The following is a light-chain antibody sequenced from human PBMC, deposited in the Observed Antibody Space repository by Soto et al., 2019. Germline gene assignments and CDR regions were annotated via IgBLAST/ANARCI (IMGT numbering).Light chain of an antibody. CDR2: KAS. J-gene: IGKJ2*01. CDR3: QHYNSYGST. CDR1: QSISSW. Sequence: DIQMTQSPSTLSASVGDRVTITCRASQSISSWLAWYQQKPGKAPKLLIYKASSLESGVPSRFSGSGSGTEFTLTISSLQPDDFATYYCQHYNSYGSTFGQGTKLEIK. V-gene: IGKV1-5*03.